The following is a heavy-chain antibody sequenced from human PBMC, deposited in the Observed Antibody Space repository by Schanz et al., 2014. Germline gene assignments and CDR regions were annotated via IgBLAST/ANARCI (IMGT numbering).Heavy chain of an antibody. Sequence: QAQLMQSGPELKRPGASVKVSCTASGYTLKNYGISWVRQAPGLGLEWMGWISDYNGKTNYAQKFQDRVIMSTDRSSSTAYLELRSLTSDDSAIYYCARRRFGVFYYGLDVWGQGTTILGSS. J-gene: IGHJ6*02. CDR1: GYTLKNYG. D-gene: IGHD3-10*01. CDR2: ISDYNGKT. CDR3: ARRRFGVFYYGLDV. V-gene: IGHV1-18*01.